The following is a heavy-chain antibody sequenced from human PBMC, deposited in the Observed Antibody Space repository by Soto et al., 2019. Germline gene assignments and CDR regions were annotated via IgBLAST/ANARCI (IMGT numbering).Heavy chain of an antibody. J-gene: IGHJ5*02. V-gene: IGHV3-23*01. CDR3: AKGTGRAADNNYFDT. CDR1: GFTLSNYG. D-gene: IGHD6-25*01. CDR2: ISDTGYSL. Sequence: GGSLRLSCAASGFTLSNYGMSWVRQAPGKGLEWVSRISDTGYSLEYADSVKGRFTISRDNSRNTLYLQMNTLRPEDTALYYCAKGTGRAADNNYFDTWGRGTLVTVSS.